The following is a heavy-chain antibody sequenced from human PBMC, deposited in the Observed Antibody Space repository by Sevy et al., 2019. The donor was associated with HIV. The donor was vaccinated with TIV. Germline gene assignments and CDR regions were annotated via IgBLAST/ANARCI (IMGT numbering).Heavy chain of an antibody. CDR1: GGSISSGGYS. CDR3: ARGQTYYDILTGYYRGGGFDY. J-gene: IGHJ4*02. D-gene: IGHD3-9*01. V-gene: IGHV4-30-2*01. Sequence: SDTLSLTCAVSGGSISSGGYSWSWIRQPPGKGLEWIGYIYHSGSTYYNPSLKSRVTISVDRSKNQFSLKLSSVTAAGTAVYYCARGQTYYDILTGYYRGGGFDYWGQGTLVTVSS. CDR2: IYHSGST.